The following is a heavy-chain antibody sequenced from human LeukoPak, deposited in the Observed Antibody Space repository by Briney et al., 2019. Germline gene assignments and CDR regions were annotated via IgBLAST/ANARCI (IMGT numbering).Heavy chain of an antibody. D-gene: IGHD2-15*01. Sequence: ASVKVSCKASGYTFTSYGISWVRQAPGQGLERMGWISAYNGNTNYAQKLQGRVTMTTDTSTSTAYMELRSLRSDDTAVYYCARVDIVVVVAATGLDYWGQGTLVTVSS. J-gene: IGHJ4*02. CDR2: ISAYNGNT. V-gene: IGHV1-18*01. CDR1: GYTFTSYG. CDR3: ARVDIVVVVAATGLDY.